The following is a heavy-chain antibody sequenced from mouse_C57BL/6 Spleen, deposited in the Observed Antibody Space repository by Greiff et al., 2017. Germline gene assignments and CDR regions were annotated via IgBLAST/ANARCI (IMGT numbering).Heavy chain of an antibody. CDR2: INYDGSST. J-gene: IGHJ2*01. D-gene: IGHD2-3*01. CDR3: ARVGWLLRDYFDY. Sequence: VESEGGLVQPGSSMKLSCTASGFTFSDYYMAWVRQVPEKGLEWVANINYDGSSTYYLDSLKSRFIISRDNAKNILYLQMSSLKSEDTATYYCARVGWLLRDYFDYWGQGTTLTVSS. V-gene: IGHV5-16*01. CDR1: GFTFSDYY.